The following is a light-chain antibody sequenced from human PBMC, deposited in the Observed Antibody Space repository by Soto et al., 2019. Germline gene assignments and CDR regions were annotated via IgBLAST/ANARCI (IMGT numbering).Light chain of an antibody. CDR1: QSISNW. J-gene: IGKJ1*01. CDR2: DAS. Sequence: QSPSTLSASVGDRVTITCRASQSISNWLAWYQQKPGKAPNLLIYDASSLVSGVPSRFSGSGSGTEFTLTISSLQSDDFATYYCQQYDGYRTFGQGTKVDIK. CDR3: QQYDGYRT. V-gene: IGKV1-5*01.